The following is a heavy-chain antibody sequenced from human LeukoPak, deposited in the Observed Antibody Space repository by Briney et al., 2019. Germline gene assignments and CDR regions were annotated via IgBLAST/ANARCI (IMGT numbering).Heavy chain of an antibody. Sequence: ASVKVSCKASGGTFSSSYAISWVRQAPGQGLEWMGRIIPVFGIANYAQKFQGRVTITADESTSTTYMELSSLRSEDTAVYHCARDGDCSSTSCYDAFDIWGQGTMVTVSS. CDR3: ARDGDCSSTSCYDAFDI. CDR1: GGTFSSSYA. J-gene: IGHJ3*02. V-gene: IGHV1-69*13. D-gene: IGHD2-2*01. CDR2: IIPVFGIA.